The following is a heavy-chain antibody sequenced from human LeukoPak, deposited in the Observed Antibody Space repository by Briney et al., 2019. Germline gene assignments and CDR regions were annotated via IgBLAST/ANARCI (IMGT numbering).Heavy chain of an antibody. D-gene: IGHD6-19*01. Sequence: PGGSLRLSCAASGFTFSSYAMHWVRQAPGKGLEWVAVISYDGSNKYYADSVKGRFTISRDNSKNTLYLQMNSLRAEDTAVYYCARVGRKQWLALGYLDYWGQGTLVTVSS. J-gene: IGHJ4*02. V-gene: IGHV3-30-3*01. CDR3: ARVGRKQWLALGYLDY. CDR2: ISYDGSNK. CDR1: GFTFSSYA.